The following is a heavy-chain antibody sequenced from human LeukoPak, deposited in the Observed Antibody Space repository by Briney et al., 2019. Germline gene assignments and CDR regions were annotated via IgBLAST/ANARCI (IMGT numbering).Heavy chain of an antibody. D-gene: IGHD3-10*01. V-gene: IGHV3-30*04. J-gene: IGHJ4*02. CDR1: GFTFSSYA. CDR2: ISYDGSNK. Sequence: GRSLRLSCAASGFTFSSYAMHWVRQAPGKGLEWVAVISYDGSNKYYADSVKGRFTISRDNSKNTLCLQMNSLRAEDTAVYYCARDSSPYYYGSGSHDYWGQGTLVTVSS. CDR3: ARDSSPYYYGSGSHDY.